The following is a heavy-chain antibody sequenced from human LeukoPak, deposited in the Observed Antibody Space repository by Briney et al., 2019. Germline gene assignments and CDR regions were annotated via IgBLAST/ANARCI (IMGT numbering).Heavy chain of an antibody. Sequence: GRSLRLSCAASGFTFGNYAMQWVRQAPGKGLEWVAVISYDGSNKYYADSVKGRFTISRNNSKNSLDLEMNSLRAEDMAVYYCARELGGYSYGPHTFYYYYYMDVWGKGTTVTVSS. CDR1: GFTFGNYA. CDR2: ISYDGSNK. CDR3: ARELGGYSYGPHTFYYYYYMDV. J-gene: IGHJ6*03. D-gene: IGHD5-18*01. V-gene: IGHV3-30-3*01.